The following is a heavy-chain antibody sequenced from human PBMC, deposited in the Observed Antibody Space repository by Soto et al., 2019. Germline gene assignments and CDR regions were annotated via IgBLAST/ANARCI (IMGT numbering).Heavy chain of an antibody. D-gene: IGHD6-13*01. CDR2: IHYSGTT. J-gene: IGHJ1*01. CDR1: GDSIRDYV. Sequence: SEALAVTGPVSGDSIRDYVWTWIRQPPGKGLEWIGYIHYSGTTRFFPSFNPSLSSRVTITEDKSTKQLSFKLLSVATADTAVYFCAAGEASSSKLVPYSSEFWGQGTLVSVSS. V-gene: IGHV4-59*01. CDR3: AAGEASSSKLVPYSSEF.